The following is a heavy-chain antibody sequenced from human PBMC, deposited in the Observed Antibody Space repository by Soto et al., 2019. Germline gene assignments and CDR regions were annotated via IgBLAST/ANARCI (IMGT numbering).Heavy chain of an antibody. J-gene: IGHJ4*02. CDR1: GGSISSGDYY. V-gene: IGHV4-30-4*01. D-gene: IGHD3-22*01. CDR3: ARGVGSNYYDSSGYSYYFDY. Sequence: SETLSLTCTVSGGSISSGDYYWSWIRQPPGKGLEWIGYIYYSGSTYYNPSLKTRVTISVDTSKNQFSLKLSCVTAADTAVYYCARGVGSNYYDSSGYSYYFDYWGQGTLVTVSS. CDR2: IYYSGST.